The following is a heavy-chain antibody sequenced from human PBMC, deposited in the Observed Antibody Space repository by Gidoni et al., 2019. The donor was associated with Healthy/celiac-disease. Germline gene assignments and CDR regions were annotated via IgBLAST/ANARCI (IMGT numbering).Heavy chain of an antibody. CDR1: GGTFSSYA. Sequence: QVQLVQSGAEVKKPGSSVTVSCKASGGTFSSYAISWVRQAPGQGLEWMGGIIPIFGTANYAQKFQGRGTITADESTSTAYMELSSLRSEDTAVYYCARVTMVRGVISWFDPWGQGTLVTVSS. CDR2: IIPIFGTA. D-gene: IGHD3-10*01. V-gene: IGHV1-69*01. CDR3: ARVTMVRGVISWFDP. J-gene: IGHJ5*02.